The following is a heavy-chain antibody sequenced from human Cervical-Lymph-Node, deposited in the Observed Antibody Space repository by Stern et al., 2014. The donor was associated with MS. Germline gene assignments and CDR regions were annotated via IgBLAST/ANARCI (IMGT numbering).Heavy chain of an antibody. V-gene: IGHV3-74*01. CDR3: AREDPYVGNPFDY. Sequence: VQLVQSGGGLVQPGGSLRLSCAASGFTFSSYGMHWVRQAPGKGLLWVARINNDGSGKSYADSEQGRLTISRDNAKNTLSLQMHSLRAEDTAVYYCAREDPYVGNPFDYWGQGTLVTVSS. CDR1: GFTFSSYG. CDR2: INNDGSGK. J-gene: IGHJ4*02. D-gene: IGHD4-23*01.